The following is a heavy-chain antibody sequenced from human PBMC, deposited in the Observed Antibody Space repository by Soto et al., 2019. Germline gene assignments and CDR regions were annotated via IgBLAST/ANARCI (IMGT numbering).Heavy chain of an antibody. J-gene: IGHJ4*02. CDR1: GFTFSSYS. D-gene: IGHD6-19*01. Sequence: GGSLRLSCAASGFTFSSYSMNWVRQAPGKGLEWVSVIYSGGSTYYADSVKGRFTISRDNSKNTLYLQMNSLRAEDTAVYYCARDYSSGWYTTPYFHYWGQGTLVTVSS. CDR3: ARDYSSGWYTTPYFHY. CDR2: IYSGGST. V-gene: IGHV3-66*01.